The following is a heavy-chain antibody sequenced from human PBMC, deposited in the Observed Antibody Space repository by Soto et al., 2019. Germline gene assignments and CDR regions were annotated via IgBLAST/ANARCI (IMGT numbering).Heavy chain of an antibody. CDR1: GGSFSGYY. CDR3: VRQLLTRDYYGSGDYGMDD. V-gene: IGHV4-34*01. CDR2: INHSGST. D-gene: IGHD3-10*01. J-gene: IGHJ6*02. Sequence: SETLSLTCAVHGGSFSGYYWSWIRQPPGKGLEWIREINHSGSTNYTPSLKSRVTISVDTSKNQFSLKLSSVTAADTAVYYCVRQLLTRDYYGSGDYGMDDWGQGTTVTVAS.